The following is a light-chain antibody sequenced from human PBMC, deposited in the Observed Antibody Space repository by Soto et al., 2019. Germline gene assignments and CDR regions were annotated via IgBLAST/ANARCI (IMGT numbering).Light chain of an antibody. CDR1: QTISRY. CDR2: YAS. V-gene: IGKV1-39*01. CDR3: QQSYSAPPLT. J-gene: IGKJ4*01. Sequence: DIQMTQSPSSLSASVGDRVTITCRASQTISRYLNWYQQKPGKAPTLLISYASSLQSGVPSRFSGSGSGTEFTLTISSLQPEDLAIYYCQQSYSAPPLTFGGGTKVELK.